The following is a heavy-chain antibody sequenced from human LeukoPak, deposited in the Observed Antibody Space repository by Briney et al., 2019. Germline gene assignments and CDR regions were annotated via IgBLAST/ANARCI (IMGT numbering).Heavy chain of an antibody. CDR1: GGSISSSSYY. V-gene: IGHV4-39*06. D-gene: IGHD6-19*01. J-gene: IGHJ4*02. CDR2: IYYSGST. CDR3: ARGRYSSGWYLDF. Sequence: SETLSLTCTVSGGSISSSSYYWGWIRQPPGKGLEWIGSIYYSGSTYYNPSLKSRVTISVDTSKNQFALELRSVTAADTAIYYCARGRYSSGWYLDFWGQGTLVTVSS.